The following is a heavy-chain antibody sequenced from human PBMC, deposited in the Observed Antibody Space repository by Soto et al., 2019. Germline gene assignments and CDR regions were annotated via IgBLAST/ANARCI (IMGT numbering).Heavy chain of an antibody. V-gene: IGHV3-23*01. CDR2: ISGSGGST. D-gene: IGHD3-22*01. J-gene: IGHJ4*02. CDR3: AKDSATDYYDSSGYQRGVYDY. Sequence: EVQLLESGGGLVQPGGSLRLSCVASGFTFSSYAMSWVRQAPGKGLEWVSAISGSGGSTYYADSVKGRFTISRDNSKNTLSLQMNSLRAEDTAVYYCAKDSATDYYDSSGYQRGVYDYWGQGTLVTVSS. CDR1: GFTFSSYA.